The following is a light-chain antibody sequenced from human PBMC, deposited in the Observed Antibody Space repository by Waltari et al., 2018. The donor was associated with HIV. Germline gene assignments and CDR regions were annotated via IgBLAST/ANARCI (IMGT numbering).Light chain of an antibody. V-gene: IGLV3-25*03. J-gene: IGLJ3*02. CDR2: KDS. CDR3: QSSEISGNYWV. CDR1: ALPKQY. Sequence: SYGLTQPPSVSVSPEQTATITCSGDALPKQYAYWYQQKPGQAPVMERYKDSERHSGIHERFSGSSSATTGTLTISGVQAADEADYYCQSSEISGNYWVFGGGTKLTVL.